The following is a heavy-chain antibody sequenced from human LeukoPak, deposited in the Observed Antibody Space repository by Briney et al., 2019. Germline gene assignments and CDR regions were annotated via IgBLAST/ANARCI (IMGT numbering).Heavy chain of an antibody. D-gene: IGHD1-1*01. CDR1: GGPISSSSYY. Sequence: SETLSLTCTVSGGPISSSSYYWGWIRQPPGKGLEWIGSIYYSGSTYYNPSLKSRVTISVDTSKNQFSLKLSSVTAADTAVYYCASLQPDAFDIWGQGTMVTVSS. V-gene: IGHV4-39*01. CDR2: IYYSGST. CDR3: ASLQPDAFDI. J-gene: IGHJ3*02.